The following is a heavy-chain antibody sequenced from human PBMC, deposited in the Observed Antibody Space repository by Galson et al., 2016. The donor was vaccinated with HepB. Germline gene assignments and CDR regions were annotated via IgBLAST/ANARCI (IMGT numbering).Heavy chain of an antibody. J-gene: IGHJ4*02. V-gene: IGHV2-5*02. CDR3: AHLRAIAAAGRSFDY. Sequence: PALVKSTQTLTLPCTFSGFSLTTNGVGVGWIRQSPGKALEWLALIYWDADKRYSPSLKSRLTITKDTSKNQVVLTMTSMDPVDTATHYCAHLRAIAAAGRSFDYWGQGTLVTVSS. CDR2: IYWDADK. D-gene: IGHD6-13*01. CDR1: GFSLTTNGVG.